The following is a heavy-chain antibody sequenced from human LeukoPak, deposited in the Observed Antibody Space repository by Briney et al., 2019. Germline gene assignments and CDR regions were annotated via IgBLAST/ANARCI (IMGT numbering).Heavy chain of an antibody. CDR1: GGSISSYY. Sequence: SETLSLTCTVSGGSISSYYWSWIRQPAGKGLEWIGRIYTSGSTNYNPSLKSRVTMSVDTSKNQFSLKLSSVTAADTAVYYCASAELSIAAAPPKYWGQGTLSPSPQ. J-gene: IGHJ4*02. D-gene: IGHD6-13*01. V-gene: IGHV4-4*07. CDR3: ASAELSIAAAPPKY. CDR2: IYTSGST.